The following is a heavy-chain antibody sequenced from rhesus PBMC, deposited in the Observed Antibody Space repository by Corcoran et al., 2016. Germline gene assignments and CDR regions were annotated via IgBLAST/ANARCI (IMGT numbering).Heavy chain of an antibody. J-gene: IGHJ6*01. D-gene: IGHD6-25*01. CDR3: TRSAAASFYGLDS. CDR1: GFTFSSYE. CDR2: ISESGGAI. V-gene: IGHV3-100*02. Sequence: DVQLVESGGGLVEPGGSLRLSCVASGFTFSSYEMHWVRQAPGKGLEWFQVISESGGAIYDSDSVKGRFTISRDNAKNSLFLQMNSLRAEDTAVYYCTRSAAASFYGLDSWGQGVVVTVSS.